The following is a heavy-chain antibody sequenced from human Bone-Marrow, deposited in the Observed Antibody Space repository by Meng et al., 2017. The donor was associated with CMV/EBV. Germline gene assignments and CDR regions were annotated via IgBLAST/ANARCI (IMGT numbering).Heavy chain of an antibody. D-gene: IGHD6-6*01. Sequence: GGSLRLSCAASGFTFSSYEMNWVRQAPGKGLEWVSYISSSGSAIYYADSVRGRFTISRDNAKNSVYLQMNSLRADDTAVYYCARVKLAALGKGMDVWGQGTTVTVSS. J-gene: IGHJ6*02. CDR1: GFTFSSYE. CDR3: ARVKLAALGKGMDV. CDR2: ISSSGSAI. V-gene: IGHV3-48*03.